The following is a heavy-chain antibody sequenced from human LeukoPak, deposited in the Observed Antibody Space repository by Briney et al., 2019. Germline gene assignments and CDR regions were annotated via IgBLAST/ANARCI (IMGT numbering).Heavy chain of an antibody. J-gene: IGHJ4*02. CDR2: ISAYNGNT. V-gene: IGHV1-18*01. Sequence: ASVKVSRKASGYTFTSYGISWVRQAPGQGLEWMGWISAYNGNTNYAQKLQGRVTMTTDTSTSTAYMELRSLRSDDTAVYYCARWGGYCSSTSCYADYFDYWGQGTLVTVSS. CDR1: GYTFTSYG. CDR3: ARWGGYCSSTSCYADYFDY. D-gene: IGHD2-2*01.